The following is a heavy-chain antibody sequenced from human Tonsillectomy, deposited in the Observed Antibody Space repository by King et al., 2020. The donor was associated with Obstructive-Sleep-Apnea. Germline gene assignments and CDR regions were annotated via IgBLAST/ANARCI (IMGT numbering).Heavy chain of an antibody. CDR1: GFTFSSYG. J-gene: IGHJ6*02. CDR3: AKDNYDFWGLANYYYGMDV. D-gene: IGHD3-3*01. V-gene: IGHV3-33*06. CDR2: IWYDGSNK. Sequence: VQLVESGGGVVQPGRSLRLSCAASGFTFSSYGMHWVRQAPGKGLEWVAVIWYDGSNKYYADSVKGRFTISRDNSKNTLYLQMNSLRAEDTAVYYCAKDNYDFWGLANYYYGMDVWGQGTTVTVSS.